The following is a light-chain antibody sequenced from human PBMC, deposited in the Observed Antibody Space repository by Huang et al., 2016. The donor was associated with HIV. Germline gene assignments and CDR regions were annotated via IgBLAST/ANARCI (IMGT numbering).Light chain of an antibody. J-gene: IGKJ5*01. Sequence: EIVLTQSPGTLSLSPGERATLSCRASQSVGSSYLAWYQHKPGQAPRLLIFGASSRATGIPDRFSGSGSGTDFTLTISRLEPEDFAVYYCQHYGPFGQGTRLEIK. V-gene: IGKV3-20*01. CDR2: GAS. CDR1: QSVGSSY. CDR3: QHYGP.